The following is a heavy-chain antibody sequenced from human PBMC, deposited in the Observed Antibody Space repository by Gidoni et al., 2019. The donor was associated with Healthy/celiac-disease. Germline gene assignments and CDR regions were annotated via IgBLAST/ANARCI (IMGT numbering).Heavy chain of an antibody. J-gene: IGHJ4*02. CDR1: GFTFTSSA. CDR3: AATVYYDSSGYYYVSLDY. Sequence: QMQLVQSGPEVKKPGTSVKVSCKASGFTFTSSAMQWVRQARGQRLEWIGWIVVGSGNTNYAKKFQERVTITRDMSTSTAYMELSSLRSEDTAVYYCAATVYYDSSGYYYVSLDYWGQGTLVTVSS. D-gene: IGHD3-22*01. CDR2: IVVGSGNT. V-gene: IGHV1-58*02.